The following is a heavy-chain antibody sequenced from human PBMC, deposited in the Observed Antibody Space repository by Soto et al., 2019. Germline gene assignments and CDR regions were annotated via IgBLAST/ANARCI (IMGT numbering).Heavy chain of an antibody. CDR1: GYTFTSYG. Sequence: QVQLVQSGAEVKKPGASVKVSCKASGYTFTSYGISWVRQAPGQGLEWMGWISAYNGNTNYAQKLQGRVTMTTDTSTSTAYMELRSLRADDTAVYYCARANGKDYGDYYDYMDVWGKGTTVTVSS. CDR3: ARANGKDYGDYYDYMDV. J-gene: IGHJ6*03. V-gene: IGHV1-18*01. CDR2: ISAYNGNT. D-gene: IGHD4-17*01.